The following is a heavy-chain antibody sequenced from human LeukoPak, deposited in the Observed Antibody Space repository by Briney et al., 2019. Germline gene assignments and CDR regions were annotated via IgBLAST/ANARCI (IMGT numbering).Heavy chain of an antibody. CDR2: MNPNSGNT. D-gene: IGHD5-18*01. J-gene: IGHJ6*02. CDR1: GYTFTSYD. V-gene: IGHV1-8*01. CDR3: ARLKLVDTAMSVYYGMDV. Sequence: ASVKVSRKASGYTFTSYDINWVRQATGQGLEWMGWMNPNSGNTGYAQKFQGRVTMTRNTSISTAYMELSSLRSEDTAVYYCARLKLVDTAMSVYYGMDVWGQGTTVTVSS.